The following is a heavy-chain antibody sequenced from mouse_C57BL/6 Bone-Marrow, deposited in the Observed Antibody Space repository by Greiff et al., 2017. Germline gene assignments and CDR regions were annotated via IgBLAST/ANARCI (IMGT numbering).Heavy chain of an antibody. Sequence: EVQLQQSGPGLVKPSQSLSLTCSVTGYSITSGYYWNWIRQFPGNKLEWMGYISYDGSNNYNPSLKNRISITRDTSKNPFFLKLNSVTTEDTATWYCARGVYYGGFAYWGQGTLVTVSA. J-gene: IGHJ3*01. CDR2: ISYDGSN. V-gene: IGHV3-6*01. D-gene: IGHD1-1*01. CDR3: ARGVYYGGFAY. CDR1: GYSITSGYY.